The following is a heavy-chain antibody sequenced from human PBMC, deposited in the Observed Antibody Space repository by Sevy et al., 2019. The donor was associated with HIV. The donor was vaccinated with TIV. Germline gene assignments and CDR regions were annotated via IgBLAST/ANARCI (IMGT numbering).Heavy chain of an antibody. Sequence: GGSLRLSCAASGFTFSSYSMNWVRQAPGKGLEWVSSISSSSSYIYYADSVKGRFTISRDNAKNSLYLQMNSLRAEDTAVYYCATFLEFTIFGVAPGAFDIWGQGTMVTVSS. CDR2: ISSSSSYI. CDR1: GFTFSSYS. CDR3: ATFLEFTIFGVAPGAFDI. J-gene: IGHJ3*02. D-gene: IGHD3-3*01. V-gene: IGHV3-21*01.